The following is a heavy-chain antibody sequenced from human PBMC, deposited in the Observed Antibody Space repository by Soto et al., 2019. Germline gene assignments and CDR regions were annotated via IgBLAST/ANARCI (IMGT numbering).Heavy chain of an antibody. CDR3: ARVGGFDCLLYDAFDI. CDR2: ISYDGSNK. Sequence: HPGGSLRLSCAAYGFTFSSYGMQWVRQAPGKGLEWVAVISYDGSNKYYADSVKGRFTVSRDKSKNTLYLQVNSLRAEDTAVYYCARVGGFDCLLYDAFDIWGQGTMFTVSS. J-gene: IGHJ3*02. V-gene: IGHV3-30*03. D-gene: IGHD3-9*01. CDR1: GFTFSSYG.